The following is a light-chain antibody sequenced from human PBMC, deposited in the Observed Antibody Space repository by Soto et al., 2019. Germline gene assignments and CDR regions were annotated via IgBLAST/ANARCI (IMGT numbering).Light chain of an antibody. CDR2: EVS. V-gene: IGLV2-8*01. Sequence: QSALTQPPSASGSPGQSVIISCTGTSSDVGGYNYVSWYQQHPNKAPKLMIYEVSKRPSGVPDRFSGSRSGNTASLTVSGLQAEDEGDYFCSSYAGSKIVFGTGTKLTVL. J-gene: IGLJ1*01. CDR3: SSYAGSKIV. CDR1: SSDVGGYNY.